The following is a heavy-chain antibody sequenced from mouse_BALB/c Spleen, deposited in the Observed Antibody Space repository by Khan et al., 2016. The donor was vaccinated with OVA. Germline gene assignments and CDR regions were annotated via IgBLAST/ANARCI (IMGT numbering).Heavy chain of an antibody. J-gene: IGHJ2*01. Sequence: VRLQQSGPELVKPGASVKMSCKASGYTFTSYVMHWLRQKPGQGLEWIGYIYPYNDDTKYNEKFKGKATLTSDTSSSTAYMELSSLTSEDSAVYYCAKNYRDDVYFDYWGPGTTLTVSS. CDR1: GYTFTSYV. V-gene: IGHV1S136*01. CDR2: IYPYNDDT. CDR3: AKNYRDDVYFDY. D-gene: IGHD2-14*01.